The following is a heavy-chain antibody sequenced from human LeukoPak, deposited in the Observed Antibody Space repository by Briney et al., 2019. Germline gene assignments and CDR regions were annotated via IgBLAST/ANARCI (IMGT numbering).Heavy chain of an antibody. J-gene: IGHJ6*03. Sequence: PGGSLRLSCAASGFTFSSYWMSWVRQAPGKGLEWVANIKQDGSEKYYVDSVKGRFTISRDNAKNSLFLQMSSLRAEDTAVYYCARELYTRDGYNSYMDVWGRGTTVTVSS. CDR1: GFTFSSYW. CDR3: ARELYTRDGYNSYMDV. D-gene: IGHD5-24*01. CDR2: IKQDGSEK. V-gene: IGHV3-7*01.